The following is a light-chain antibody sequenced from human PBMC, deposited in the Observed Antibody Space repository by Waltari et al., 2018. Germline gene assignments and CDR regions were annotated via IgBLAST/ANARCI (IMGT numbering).Light chain of an antibody. CDR2: AAS. CDR3: QQVNGYPLT. CDR1: QGITTY. Sequence: IQLTQSPSFLSPSVAVSVTITCRASQGITTYLVWYQQKPGKAPKLLINAASTLQSGVPSRFSGSGSGTEYTLTITSLQPEDFATYYCQQVNGYPLTFGGGTKVEIK. J-gene: IGKJ4*01. V-gene: IGKV1-9*01.